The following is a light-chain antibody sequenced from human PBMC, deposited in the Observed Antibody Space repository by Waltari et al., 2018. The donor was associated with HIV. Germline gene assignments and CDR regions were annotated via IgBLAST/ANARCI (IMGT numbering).Light chain of an antibody. Sequence: DIQMTQSPSSLSASVGDSVTITCRASQTVINRVNWYQQKPGKAPKVLIFDSSTLQSGVPSRFSGGGSGTEFTLTISDLQPDDFASYFCQQSYRTPLTFGPGTKVDIK. CDR1: QTVINR. V-gene: IGKV1-39*01. CDR2: DSS. J-gene: IGKJ3*01. CDR3: QQSYRTPLT.